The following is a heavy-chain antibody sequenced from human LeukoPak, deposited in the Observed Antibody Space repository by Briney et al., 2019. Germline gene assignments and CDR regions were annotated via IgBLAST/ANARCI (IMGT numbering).Heavy chain of an antibody. CDR1: GFDFATYW. Sequence: PGGSLRLPCAASGFDFATYWMFWVRQAPGKGLVWVAQINSDGSGATYGDSAKGRFSISRDNAKNTLFLYMSGLRAEDTAVYYCARGTSTAPGIDYWGQGTLVAVSS. J-gene: IGHJ4*02. D-gene: IGHD6-13*01. CDR2: INSDGSGA. V-gene: IGHV3-74*01. CDR3: ARGTSTAPGIDY.